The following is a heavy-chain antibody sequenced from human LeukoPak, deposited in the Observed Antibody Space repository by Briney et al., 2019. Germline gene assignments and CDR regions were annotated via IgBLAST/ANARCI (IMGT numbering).Heavy chain of an antibody. CDR1: GFTVSSYS. Sequence: TGGSLRLSCAVSGFTVSSYSFHWVRQAPGKGLESIGHIRSKADGGTTDYAAPVKGRFTISRDDSEDTVYLQMNSLKTEDTAMYYCTTQGHYYDSSGYNFVDYWGQGTLVTVSS. D-gene: IGHD3-22*01. CDR2: IRSKADGGTT. V-gene: IGHV3-15*01. J-gene: IGHJ4*02. CDR3: TTQGHYYDSSGYNFVDY.